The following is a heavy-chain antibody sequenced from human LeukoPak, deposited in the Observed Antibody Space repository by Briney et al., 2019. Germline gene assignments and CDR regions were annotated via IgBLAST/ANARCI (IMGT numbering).Heavy chain of an antibody. CDR1: GGSISSSSYY. CDR2: IYYSGST. CDR3: ARATAAAGTKCFDY. Sequence: PSETLSLTRTVSGGSISSSSYYWGWIRQPPGKGLEWIGSIYYSGSTYYNPSLKSRVTISVDTSKNQFSLKLSSVTAADTAVYYCARATAAAGTKCFDYWGQGTLVTVSS. V-gene: IGHV4-39*07. J-gene: IGHJ4*02. D-gene: IGHD6-13*01.